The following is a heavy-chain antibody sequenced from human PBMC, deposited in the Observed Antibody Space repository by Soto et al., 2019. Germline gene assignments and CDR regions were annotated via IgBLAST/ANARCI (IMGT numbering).Heavy chain of an antibody. CDR2: ISSSGSTI. CDR3: ARDLSRNLMADDVFDI. D-gene: IGHD3-10*01. J-gene: IGHJ3*02. CDR1: GFTFSSYE. V-gene: IGHV3-48*03. Sequence: EVQLVESGGGLVQPGGSLRLSCAASGFTFSSYEMNWVRQAPGKGLEWVSYISSSGSTIYYADSVKGRFTISRDNAKNSLYLQMNSLRAEDTAVYYCARDLSRNLMADDVFDIWGQGTMVTVSS.